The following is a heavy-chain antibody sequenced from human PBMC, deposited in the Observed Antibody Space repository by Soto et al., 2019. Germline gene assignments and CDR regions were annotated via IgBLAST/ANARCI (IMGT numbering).Heavy chain of an antibody. CDR3: ARRGVSGPIDY. D-gene: IGHD3-10*01. CDR1: GYTFTGYY. Sequence: GASVKVSCKSSGYTFTGYYIHWVRQAPGQGLEWMGWINPNSGGTNYAQKFQGWVTMTRDTSISTAYMELSRLRSDDTAVYYCARRGVSGPIDYWGQGTLVTVSS. V-gene: IGHV1-2*04. J-gene: IGHJ4*02. CDR2: INPNSGGT.